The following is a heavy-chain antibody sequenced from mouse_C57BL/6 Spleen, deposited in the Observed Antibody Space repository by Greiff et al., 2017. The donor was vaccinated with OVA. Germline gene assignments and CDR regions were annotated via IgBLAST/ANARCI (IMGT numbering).Heavy chain of an antibody. V-gene: IGHV14-2*01. CDR1: GFNIKDYY. CDR2: IDPEDGVT. J-gene: IGHJ2*01. Sequence: VQLQQSGAELVKPGASVKLSCTASGFNIKDYYMHWVKQRTEQGLEWIGRIDPEDGVTKYAPKFQGKATITADTSSNTASLQLSSLTSEDTAVYYCARSSDGYYGGLFDYWGQGTTLTVSS. CDR3: ARSSDGYYGGLFDY. D-gene: IGHD2-3*01.